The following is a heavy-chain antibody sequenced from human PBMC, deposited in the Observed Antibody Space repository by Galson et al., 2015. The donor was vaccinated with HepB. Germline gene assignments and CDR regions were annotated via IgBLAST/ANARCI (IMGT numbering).Heavy chain of an antibody. V-gene: IGHV1-18*01. CDR3: ARVPLAYCTNGICSPGNWFDP. J-gene: IGHJ5*02. CDR2: ISAYNANT. D-gene: IGHD2-8*01. CDR1: GYTFTSYG. Sequence: SVKVSCKASGYTFTSYGISWVRQAPGQGLEWMGWISAYNANTNYAQKLQGRVTMTRETSTSTVYMELRSLRSDDTAVYYCARVPLAYCTNGICSPGNWFDPWGQGTLVTVSS.